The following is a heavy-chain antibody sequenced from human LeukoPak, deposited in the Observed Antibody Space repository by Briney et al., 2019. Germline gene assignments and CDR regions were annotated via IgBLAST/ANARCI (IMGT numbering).Heavy chain of an antibody. Sequence: SETLSLTCAVSGGSISSSNWWSWVRQPPGKGLEWIGEIYHSGSTNYNPSLRSRVTMSVDKSKNQFSLKLSSVTAADTAVYYCARDRYGSGTAFDYWGQGTLVTVSS. CDR1: GGSISSSNW. CDR3: ARDRYGSGTAFDY. V-gene: IGHV4-4*02. D-gene: IGHD3-10*01. J-gene: IGHJ4*02. CDR2: IYHSGST.